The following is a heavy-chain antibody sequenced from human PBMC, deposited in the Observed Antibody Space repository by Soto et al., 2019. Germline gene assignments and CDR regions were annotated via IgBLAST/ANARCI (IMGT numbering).Heavy chain of an antibody. CDR1: GYTFTSYG. J-gene: IGHJ4*02. Sequence: ASVKVSCKASGYTFTSYGISWVRQAPGQGLEWMGWISAYNGNTNYAQKLQGRVTMTTDTSTSTAYMELRSLRSDDTAVYYCVRVESGSSGWYEIDYWGQGTLVTVSS. V-gene: IGHV1-18*04. CDR3: VRVESGSSGWYEIDY. D-gene: IGHD6-19*01. CDR2: ISAYNGNT.